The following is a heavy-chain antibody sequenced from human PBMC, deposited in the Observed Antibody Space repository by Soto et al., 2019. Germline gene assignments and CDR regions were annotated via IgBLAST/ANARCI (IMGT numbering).Heavy chain of an antibody. D-gene: IGHD1-26*01. V-gene: IGHV1-18*04. CDR3: ARDDSGGYSVGLFDY. CDR1: GYTFTSYG. Sequence: VASVKVSCKASGYTFTSYGISWVRQAPGQGLEWMGWISAYNGNTNYAQKLQGRVTMTTDTSTSTAYMELRSLRSDDTAVYYCARDDSGGYSVGLFDYWGQGTLVTVSS. CDR2: ISAYNGNT. J-gene: IGHJ4*02.